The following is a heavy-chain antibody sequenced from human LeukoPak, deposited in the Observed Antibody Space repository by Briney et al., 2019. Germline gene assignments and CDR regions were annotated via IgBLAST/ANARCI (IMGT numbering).Heavy chain of an antibody. CDR1: GGSISSSSYY. Sequence: SETLSLTCTVSGGSISSSSYYWGWIRQPPGKGLEWIGSIYYSGSTYYNPSLKSRVTISVGTSKNQFSLKLSSVTAADTAVYYCARINNSWYLGYMDVWGKGTTVTVSS. J-gene: IGHJ6*03. D-gene: IGHD6-13*01. CDR3: ARINNSWYLGYMDV. CDR2: IYYSGST. V-gene: IGHV4-39*07.